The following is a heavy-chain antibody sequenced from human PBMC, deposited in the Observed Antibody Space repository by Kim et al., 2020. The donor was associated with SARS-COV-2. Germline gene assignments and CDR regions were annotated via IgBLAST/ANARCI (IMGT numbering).Heavy chain of an antibody. CDR3: AKLGYCSGGSCYGGGYYFDY. CDR2: ISWNSGSI. CDR1: GFTFGDYA. Sequence: GGSLRLSCAASGFTFGDYAMHWVRQAPGKGLEWVSGISWNSGSIGYADSVKGRFTISRDNAKNSLYLQMNSLRAEDTALYYCAKLGYCSGGSCYGGGYYFDYWGQGTLVTVSS. J-gene: IGHJ4*02. V-gene: IGHV3-9*01. D-gene: IGHD2-15*01.